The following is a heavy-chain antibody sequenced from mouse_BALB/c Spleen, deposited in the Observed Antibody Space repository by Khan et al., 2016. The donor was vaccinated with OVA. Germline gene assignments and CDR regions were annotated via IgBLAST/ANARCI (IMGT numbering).Heavy chain of an antibody. Sequence: EVQLQESGPSLVKPSQTLSLTCSVTGDSITSGYWSWIRKFPGNKLEYMGYMIYTGYTDSTPYIKSRLGITRHTSKNQYYLQLNSVTTEDTATYYCARSTYTYAFAYWGQGTLVTVSA. CDR1: GDSITSGY. D-gene: IGHD2-14*01. J-gene: IGHJ3*01. V-gene: IGHV3-8*02. CDR2: MIYTGYT. CDR3: ARSTYTYAFAY.